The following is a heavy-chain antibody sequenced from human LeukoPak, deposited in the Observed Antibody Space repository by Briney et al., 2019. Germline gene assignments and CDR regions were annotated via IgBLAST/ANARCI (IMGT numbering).Heavy chain of an antibody. CDR3: AREQNDYFDY. J-gene: IGHJ4*02. CDR1: GFTFSDYY. D-gene: IGHD1-1*01. Sequence: PGGSLRLSCAASGFTFSDYYMSWIRQTPGKGLEWVSYISGSSSYINYADSVKGRVTISRDNARNSLFLQMNSLRAEDTAVYYCAREQNDYFDYWGQGPLVTVSS. CDR2: ISGSSSYI. V-gene: IGHV3-11*05.